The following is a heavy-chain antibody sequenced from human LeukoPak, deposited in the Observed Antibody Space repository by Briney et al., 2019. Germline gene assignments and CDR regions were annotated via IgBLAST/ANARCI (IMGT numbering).Heavy chain of an antibody. D-gene: IGHD3-16*01. CDR1: GGSISSNNYY. Sequence: SETLSLTCTVSGGSISSNNYYWGWIRQPPGKDLECIGTIYYSGRTYYNPSLKSRVTISVDTSKNQFSLKLSSVTAADTAVYYCARETSQKGAHYMDVWGKGTTVTISS. CDR2: IYYSGRT. V-gene: IGHV4-39*07. J-gene: IGHJ6*03. CDR3: ARETSQKGAHYMDV.